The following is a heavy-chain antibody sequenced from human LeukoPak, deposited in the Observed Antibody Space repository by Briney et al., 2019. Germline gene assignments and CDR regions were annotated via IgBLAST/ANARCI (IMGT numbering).Heavy chain of an antibody. CDR3: ARLVGANGGTY. CDR2: IIPILGIA. D-gene: IGHD1-26*01. CDR1: GGTFSSYA. V-gene: IGHV1-69*04. J-gene: IGHJ4*02. Sequence: GSSVKVSCKASGGTFSSYAISWVRQAPGQGLEWMGRIIPILGIANYAQKFQGRVTITADKSTSTAYMELSSLRSEDTAVYYCARLVGANGGTYWGQGTLVTVSS.